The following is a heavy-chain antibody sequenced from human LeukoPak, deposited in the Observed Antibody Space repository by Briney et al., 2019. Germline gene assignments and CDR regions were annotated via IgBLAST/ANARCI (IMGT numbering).Heavy chain of an antibody. J-gene: IGHJ4*02. Sequence: SEALSLTCTVSGGSISSYYWSWIRQPPGKGLEWIGYIYYSGSTNYNPSLKSRVTISVDTSENQFSLKLSSVTAADTAVYYCASQIYGVYVWFDYWGQGTLVTVSS. V-gene: IGHV4-59*01. CDR3: ASQIYGVYVWFDY. CDR1: GGSISSYY. D-gene: IGHD4-17*01. CDR2: IYYSGST.